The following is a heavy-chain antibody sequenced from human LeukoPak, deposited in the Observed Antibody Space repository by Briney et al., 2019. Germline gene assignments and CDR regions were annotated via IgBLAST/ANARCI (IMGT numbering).Heavy chain of an antibody. J-gene: IGHJ4*02. CDR3: ARETRRGYVEVPRSTPDY. V-gene: IGHV3-7*01. CDR1: GFTFSSYW. D-gene: IGHD3-22*01. Sequence: GGSLRLSCAASGFTFSSYWMSWVRQAPGKGLEWVANIKQDGSEKYYVDSVKGRFAISRDNAKNSLYLQMNSLRAEDTAVYYCARETRRGYVEVPRSTPDYWGQGTLVTVSS. CDR2: IKQDGSEK.